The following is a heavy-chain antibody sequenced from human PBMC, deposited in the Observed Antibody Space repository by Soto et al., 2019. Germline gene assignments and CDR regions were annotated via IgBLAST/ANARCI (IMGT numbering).Heavy chain of an antibody. CDR3: ARPYYDFWSGSPWGYYYYYGMDV. V-gene: IGHV4-39*01. CDR2: IYYSGST. CDR1: GGSISISSYY. J-gene: IGHJ6*02. D-gene: IGHD3-3*01. Sequence: SLTCTVSGGSISISSYYWGWIRQPPGKGLEWIGSIYYSGSTYYNPSLKSRVTISVDTSKNQFSLKLSSVTAADTAVYYCARPYYDFWSGSPWGYYYYYGMDVWGQGTTVTVSS.